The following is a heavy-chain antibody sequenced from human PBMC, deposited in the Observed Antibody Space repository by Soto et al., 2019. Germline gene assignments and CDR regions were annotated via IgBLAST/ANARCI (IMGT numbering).Heavy chain of an antibody. CDR2: VYYSGTT. D-gene: IGHD3-16*01. J-gene: IGHJ6*02. CDR1: GGSIRTRNYH. CDR3: AQMRVGEFHYHHYGLDV. Sequence: SEPLYLTCTVSGGSIRTRNYHRGWIRQPPGKGLEWIGSVYYSGTTYYNPSLKSRVTLSVDTSKNQFALNLSSVTGADTAVYYCAQMRVGEFHYHHYGLDVWGQGTTVS. V-gene: IGHV4-39*01.